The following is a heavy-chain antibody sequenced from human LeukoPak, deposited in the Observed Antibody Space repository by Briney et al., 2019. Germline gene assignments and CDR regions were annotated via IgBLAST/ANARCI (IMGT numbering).Heavy chain of an antibody. V-gene: IGHV3-48*01. Sequence: PGGSLRLSCAASGFTFSSYSMNWVRQAPGKGLEWVSYISSSSSTIYYADSVKGRFTISRDNAKNSLYLQMNSLRAEDTAVYYCARGSMVRAHPRLRTDAFDIWGQGTMVTVSS. CDR2: ISSSSSTI. J-gene: IGHJ3*02. CDR3: ARGSMVRAHPRLRTDAFDI. CDR1: GFTFSSYS. D-gene: IGHD4/OR15-4a*01.